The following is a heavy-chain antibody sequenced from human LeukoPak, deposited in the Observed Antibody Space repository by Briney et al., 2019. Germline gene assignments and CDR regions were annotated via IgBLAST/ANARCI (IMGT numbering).Heavy chain of an antibody. J-gene: IGHJ4*02. CDR1: GFTFSGSA. CDR2: IRSKANSYAT. V-gene: IGHV3-73*01. CDR3: TRHLVEGGDY. D-gene: IGHD3-16*01. Sequence: GGSLRLSCAASGFTFSGSAMHWVRQASGKGLEWVGRIRSKANSYATAYAASVKGRFTISRDDSKNTAYLQMNSLKTEGTAVYYCTRHLVEGGDYWGQGTLVTVSS.